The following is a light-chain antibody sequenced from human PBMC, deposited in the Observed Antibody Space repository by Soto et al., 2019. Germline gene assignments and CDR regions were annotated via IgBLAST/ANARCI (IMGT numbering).Light chain of an antibody. CDR2: DVS. Sequence: QSVLTQPASVSGSPGQSIAISCTGTSSDVGGYDYVSWYQQHPGKAPKLMIYDVSNRPSGVSNRFSGSKSDNTASLTISGLQVEDEADYYCSSYTRSSTYVFGTGTKVTVL. V-gene: IGLV2-14*01. J-gene: IGLJ1*01. CDR1: SSDVGGYDY. CDR3: SSYTRSSTYV.